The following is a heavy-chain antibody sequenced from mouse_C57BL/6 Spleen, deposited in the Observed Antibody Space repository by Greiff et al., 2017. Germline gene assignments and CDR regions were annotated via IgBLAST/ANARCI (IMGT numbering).Heavy chain of an antibody. CDR1: GYTFTEYT. D-gene: IGHD2-3*01. CDR3: ARHEDGGYDGSNYFDY. CDR2: VYPGSGSI. Sequence: VQLQQSGAELVKPGASVKLSCKASGYTFTEYTIHWVKQRPGQGLEWIGWVYPGSGSIKYNEKFKDKATLTADKSSSTAYMELSRLTSEDSAVYFYARHEDGGYDGSNYFDYWGQGTTLTVSS. V-gene: IGHV1-62-2*01. J-gene: IGHJ2*01.